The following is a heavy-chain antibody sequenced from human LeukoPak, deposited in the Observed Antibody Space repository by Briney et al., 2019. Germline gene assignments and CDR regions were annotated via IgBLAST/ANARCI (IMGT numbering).Heavy chain of an antibody. V-gene: IGHV3-7*01. CDR2: IKQDGSEK. D-gene: IGHD3-3*01. Sequence: PGGSLRLSCAASGFTFSNYRMSWVRQAPGKRLERVANIKQDGSEKYYVDSVKGRFTISRDNAKNSLYLQMNSLRAEDTAVYYCARDPTIFGMAIVPDYWGQGTLVTVSS. J-gene: IGHJ4*02. CDR1: GFTFSNYR. CDR3: ARDPTIFGMAIVPDY.